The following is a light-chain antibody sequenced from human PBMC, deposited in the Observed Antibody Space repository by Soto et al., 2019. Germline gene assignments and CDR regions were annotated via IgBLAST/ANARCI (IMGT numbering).Light chain of an antibody. V-gene: IGKV3-15*01. Sequence: EIVMTQSPATLSVSPGERATLSCRASQSVSSDLAWYHQKPGQAPRLLIYGASTRATGVPARFSGSGSGTEFTLTISSLQSEDFAVYYCQQYNVWPGWTFGQGTQVDIK. J-gene: IGKJ1*01. CDR2: GAS. CDR3: QQYNVWPGWT. CDR1: QSVSSD.